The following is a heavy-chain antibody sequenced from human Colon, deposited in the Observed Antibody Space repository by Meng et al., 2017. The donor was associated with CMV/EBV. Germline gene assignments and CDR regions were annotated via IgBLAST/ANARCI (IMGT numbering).Heavy chain of an antibody. CDR3: TRESEGRRGVHP. Sequence: CGVSGDSISRNNWWSWVRQPPGKGLEWIGEIYHTENKKYNPSLKSRVTISVDKSDNHFSVKLSSVTAADTAVYYCTRESEGRRGVHPWGQGTLVTVSS. V-gene: IGHV4-4*02. D-gene: IGHD1-14*01. J-gene: IGHJ5*02. CDR1: GDSISRNNW. CDR2: IYHTENK.